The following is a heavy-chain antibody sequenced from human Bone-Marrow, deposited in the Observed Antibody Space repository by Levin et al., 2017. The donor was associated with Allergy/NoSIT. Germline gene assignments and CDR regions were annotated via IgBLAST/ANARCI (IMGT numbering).Heavy chain of an antibody. CDR3: ARESLPYSSSWYSYFDY. CDR1: GFTFSSYG. V-gene: IGHV3-33*01. J-gene: IGHJ4*02. D-gene: IGHD6-13*01. Sequence: SCAASGFTFSSYGMHWVRQAPGKGLEWVAVIWYDGSNKYYADSVKGRFTISRDNSKNTLYLQMNSLRAEDTAVYYCARESLPYSSSWYSYFDYWGQGTLVTVSS. CDR2: IWYDGSNK.